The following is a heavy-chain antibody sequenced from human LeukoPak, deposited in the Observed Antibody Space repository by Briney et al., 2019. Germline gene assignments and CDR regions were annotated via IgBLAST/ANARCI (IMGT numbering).Heavy chain of an antibody. J-gene: IGHJ4*02. V-gene: IGHV1-18*01. Sequence: ASVKVSCKASGYTFTSYGISWVRQAPGQGLEWMGWIRGYNGNTNYAQKLQDRVTMTTDTSTSTAYMELRSLRSDDTAVYYCARNNPPGIAVAGTSDYWGQGTLVTVSS. CDR1: GYTFTSYG. CDR3: ARNNPPGIAVAGTSDY. D-gene: IGHD6-19*01. CDR2: IRGYNGNT.